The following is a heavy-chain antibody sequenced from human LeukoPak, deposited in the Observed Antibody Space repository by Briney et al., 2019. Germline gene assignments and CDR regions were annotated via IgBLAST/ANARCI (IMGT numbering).Heavy chain of an antibody. D-gene: IGHD5/OR15-5a*01. CDR3: ARGLRWSDC. V-gene: IGHV4-59*01. CDR2: IYHSGST. CDR1: GGSISSYY. Sequence: SETLSLTCTVSGGSISSYYWSWIRQPPGKGLEWIGYIYHSGSTNYNPSLKSRVTISVDTSKNQFSLKLSSVTAADTAVYYCARGLRWSDCWGQGTLVTVSS. J-gene: IGHJ5*01.